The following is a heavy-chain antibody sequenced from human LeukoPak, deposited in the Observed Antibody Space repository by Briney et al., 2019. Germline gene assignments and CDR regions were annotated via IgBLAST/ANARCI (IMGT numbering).Heavy chain of an antibody. D-gene: IGHD5-18*01. CDR2: IIPIFGTA. CDR1: GGTFSSYA. V-gene: IGHV1-69*13. Sequence: ASVKVSCKASGGTFSSYAISWVRHAPGQGLEWMGGIIPIFGTANYAQKFQGRVTITADESTSTAYMELSSLRSEDTAVYYCARGLYSYEYYYYMDVWGKGTTVTISS. J-gene: IGHJ6*03. CDR3: ARGLYSYEYYYYMDV.